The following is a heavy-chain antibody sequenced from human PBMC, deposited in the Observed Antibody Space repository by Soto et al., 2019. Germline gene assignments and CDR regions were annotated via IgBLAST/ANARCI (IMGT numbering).Heavy chain of an antibody. Sequence: ASVKVSCKASGYTFTSYYMHWVRQAPGQGLEWMGIINPSGGSTSYAQKFQGRVTMTRDTSTSTVYMELSSLRSEDTAVYYCAREGRSSYSSGWYYFDYWGQGTMVTVSS. V-gene: IGHV1-46*01. CDR1: GYTFTSYY. CDR3: AREGRSSYSSGWYYFDY. D-gene: IGHD6-19*01. CDR2: INPSGGST. J-gene: IGHJ4*02.